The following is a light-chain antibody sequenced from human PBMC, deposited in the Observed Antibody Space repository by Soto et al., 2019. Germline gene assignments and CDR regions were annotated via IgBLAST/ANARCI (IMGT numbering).Light chain of an antibody. CDR3: MSYTTSITYV. V-gene: IGLV2-14*01. J-gene: IGLJ1*01. CDR1: SSDVGVYNH. CDR2: DVT. Sequence: QSALTQPASVSGSPGQSITISCTGTSSDVGVYNHVSWYQQHPGKAPKLLISDVTNRPSGVSDRFSGSKSGNTASLTISGLQTEDQADYYCMSYTTSITYVFRTGTKLTLL.